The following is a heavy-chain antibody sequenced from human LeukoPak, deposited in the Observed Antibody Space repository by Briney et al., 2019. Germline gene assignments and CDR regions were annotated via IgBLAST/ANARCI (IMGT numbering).Heavy chain of an antibody. D-gene: IGHD3-16*01. V-gene: IGHV3-53*01. Sequence: GGSLRLSCAASGFTFSSYEMNWVRQAPGKGLEWVSVIYSGGSTYYADSVKGRFTISRDNSKNTLYLQMNSLRAEDTAVYYCARSLGPFDYWGQGTLVTVSS. CDR3: ARSLGPFDY. CDR2: IYSGGST. J-gene: IGHJ4*02. CDR1: GFTFSSYE.